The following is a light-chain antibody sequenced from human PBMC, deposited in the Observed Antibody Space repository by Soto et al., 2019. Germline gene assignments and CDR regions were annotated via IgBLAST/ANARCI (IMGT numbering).Light chain of an antibody. CDR2: GAS. CDR3: QQYNKWPRT. V-gene: IGKV3-15*01. CDR1: QSVRSN. Sequence: EIVMTQSPATLSVSPGERATLSCRASQSVRSNLAWYQQKAGQAPRLLIYGASTRATGIPARFSGSGSGTEFTLTISSLQSEDFAVYYCQQYNKWPRTFGQGTKVDI. J-gene: IGKJ1*01.